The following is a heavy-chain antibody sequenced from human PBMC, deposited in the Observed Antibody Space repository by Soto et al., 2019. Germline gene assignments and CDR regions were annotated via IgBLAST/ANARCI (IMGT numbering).Heavy chain of an antibody. CDR2: IIPIFGTA. V-gene: IGHV1-69*13. CDR3: ASPDSYYDFWSGYYNYYGMDV. CDR1: GGTFSSYA. Sequence: SVKVSCKASGGTFSSYAISWVRQAPGQGLEWMGGIIPIFGTANYAQKFQGRVTITADESTSTAYMELSSLRSEDTAVYYCASPDSYYDFWSGYYNYYGMDVWGQGTTVTVSS. J-gene: IGHJ6*02. D-gene: IGHD3-3*01.